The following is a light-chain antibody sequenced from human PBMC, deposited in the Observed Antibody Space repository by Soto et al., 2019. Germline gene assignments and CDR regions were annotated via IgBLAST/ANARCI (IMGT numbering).Light chain of an antibody. V-gene: IGKV3-20*01. CDR1: QSVSSY. Sequence: DIVITQSPATLSVSPGDRATLSCRASQSVSSYLAWYQQKPGQAPRLLIYGASSRATGIPDRFSGSGSGTDFTLTISRLEPEDFAVYYCQQYGSSPWTFGQGTKVDI. J-gene: IGKJ1*01. CDR2: GAS. CDR3: QQYGSSPWT.